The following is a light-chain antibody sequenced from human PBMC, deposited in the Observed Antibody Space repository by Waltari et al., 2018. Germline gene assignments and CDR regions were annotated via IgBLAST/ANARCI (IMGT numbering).Light chain of an antibody. J-gene: IGKJ1*01. CDR3: QQYSSTPWT. Sequence: DFVMTQSPDSLAVSLGERATINCKSSQSVLSSSDNRNYLAWFQQKPGQPPKLLIYWASIRGSGVPDRFSGSGSGTDFTLTISSLQTEDVAVYYCQQYSSTPWTFGQGTKVEVK. CDR1: QSVLSSSDNRNY. CDR2: WAS. V-gene: IGKV4-1*01.